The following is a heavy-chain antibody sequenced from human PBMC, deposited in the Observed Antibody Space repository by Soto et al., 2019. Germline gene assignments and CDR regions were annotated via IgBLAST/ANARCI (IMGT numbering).Heavy chain of an antibody. CDR3: ARYRREAVAGYTLDN. J-gene: IGHJ4*02. CDR1: GGSISSNY. CDR2: VYNSGST. D-gene: IGHD6-13*01. V-gene: IGHV4-59*01. Sequence: SETLYLTCTVSGGSISSNYWTWIRQPPGKGLEWIGYVYNSGSTNYNPSLKSRVTISEDTSKSQFSLKVNSMTAADTAVYYCARYRREAVAGYTLDNWGQGILVTV.